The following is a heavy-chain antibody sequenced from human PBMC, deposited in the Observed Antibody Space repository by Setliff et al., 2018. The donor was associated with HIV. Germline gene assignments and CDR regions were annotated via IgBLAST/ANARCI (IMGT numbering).Heavy chain of an antibody. CDR1: RFDFNNYW. Sequence: GGSLRLSCAASRFDFNNYWMCWVRQAPGKGLEWVANVDQDGSEKNYVDSVKGRFTISRDNAKNSMDLQMNSLRADDTAIYYCARKLRPGHGVDVWGQGTTVTVSS. J-gene: IGHJ6*02. D-gene: IGHD3-10*01. CDR2: VDQDGSEK. CDR3: ARKLRPGHGVDV. V-gene: IGHV3-7*01.